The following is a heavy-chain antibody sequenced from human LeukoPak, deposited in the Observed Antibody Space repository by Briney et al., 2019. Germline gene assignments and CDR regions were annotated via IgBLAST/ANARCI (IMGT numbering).Heavy chain of an antibody. Sequence: SETPSLTCTVSGGSISSSSYYWGWIRQPPGKGLEWIGSIYYSGSTYYNPSLKSRVTISVDTSKNQFSLKLSSVTAADTAVYYCARAHYRRQWLVLQNWFDPWGQGTLVTVSS. J-gene: IGHJ5*02. CDR1: GGSISSSSYY. CDR3: ARAHYRRQWLVLQNWFDP. V-gene: IGHV4-39*07. CDR2: IYYSGST. D-gene: IGHD6-19*01.